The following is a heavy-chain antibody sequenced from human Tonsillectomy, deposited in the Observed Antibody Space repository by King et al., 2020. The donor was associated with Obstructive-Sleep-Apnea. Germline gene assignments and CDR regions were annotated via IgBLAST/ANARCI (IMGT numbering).Heavy chain of an antibody. CDR1: GLTFNTYG. V-gene: IGHV3-33*01. CDR2: IWHDGSEK. CDR3: ASQKYSTNWYAVDY. D-gene: IGHD1-20*01. J-gene: IGHJ4*02. Sequence: QLVQSGGGVVQPGRSLRLSCAASGLTFNTYGMHWVRQAPGKGLEWVAVIWHDGSEKYYADPWKGRFTISRDNSKNTLYLQMNSLRAEDTAVYYCASQKYSTNWYAVDYWGQGTLVTVSS.